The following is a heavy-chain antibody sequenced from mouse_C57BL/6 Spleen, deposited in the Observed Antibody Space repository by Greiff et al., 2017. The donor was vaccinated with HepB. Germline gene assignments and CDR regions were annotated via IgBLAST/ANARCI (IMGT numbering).Heavy chain of an antibody. V-gene: IGHV1-26*01. CDR1: GYTFTDYY. J-gene: IGHJ3*01. CDR2: INPNNGGT. Sequence: EVQLQQSGPELVKPGASVKISCKASGYTFTDYYMNWVKQSHGKSLEWIGDINPNNGGTSYNQKFKGKATLTVDKSSSTAYMELRSLTSEDSAVYYCASNGSSYPRFAYWGQGTLVTVSA. D-gene: IGHD1-1*01. CDR3: ASNGSSYPRFAY.